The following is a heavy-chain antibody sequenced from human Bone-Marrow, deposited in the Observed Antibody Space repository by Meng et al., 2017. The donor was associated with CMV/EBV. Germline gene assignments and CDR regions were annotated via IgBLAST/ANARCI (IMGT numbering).Heavy chain of an antibody. D-gene: IGHD6-13*01. CDR3: ARDEEVTGYSSISDAFDI. J-gene: IGHJ3*02. V-gene: IGHV3-23*01. CDR1: GFPFATFD. CDR2: LLGSDDTA. Sequence: GGSLRLSCAASGFPFATFDMSWVRQAPGKGLEWISVLLGSDDTAYYADSVKGRFTISRDNAKNSLYLQMNSLRAEDKAVYYCARDEEVTGYSSISDAFDIWGQGTMVTVSS.